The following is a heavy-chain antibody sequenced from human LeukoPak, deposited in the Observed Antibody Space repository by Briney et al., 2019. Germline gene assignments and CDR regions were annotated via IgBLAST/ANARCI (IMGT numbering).Heavy chain of an antibody. V-gene: IGHV3-21*01. CDR3: ARDIVVLPGANPTHAFDI. D-gene: IGHD2-2*01. J-gene: IGHJ3*02. CDR1: GFTFSSYS. Sequence: GGSLRLSCAASGFTFSSYSMTWVRQAPGKGLEWVSSISSSSSYIYYADSVKGRFTISRDNAQNSLYLQMNSLRAEDTAVYYCARDIVVLPGANPTHAFDIWGQGTMDTVSS. CDR2: ISSSSSYI.